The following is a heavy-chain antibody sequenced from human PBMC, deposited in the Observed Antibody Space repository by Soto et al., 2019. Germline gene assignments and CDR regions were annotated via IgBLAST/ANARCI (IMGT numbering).Heavy chain of an antibody. CDR1: GFTFSSNG. Sequence: EVQVLESGGGLAQPGGSLRLSCATSGFTFSSNGMSWVRQAPGKGLDWVAGISGSGRTTYYADSVKGRFTISRDNSKNTRFLQMNSLRVEDTAVYYCAKNGLSDSPSAIDSWGQGTLVTVSS. J-gene: IGHJ4*02. D-gene: IGHD2-8*01. CDR3: AKNGLSDSPSAIDS. V-gene: IGHV3-23*01. CDR2: ISGSGRTT.